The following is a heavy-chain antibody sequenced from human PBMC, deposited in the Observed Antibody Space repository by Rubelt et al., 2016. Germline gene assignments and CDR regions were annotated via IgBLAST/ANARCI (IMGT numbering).Heavy chain of an antibody. J-gene: IGHJ6*02. Sequence: QVQLVQSGAEVKKPGASVKVSCRTSGQSFTTFYMHWVRQAPGQGLEWIGWINPNSGGTHYAQEFNGRVTLTRDTSISTAYMELNSLKSDDTAVYYCASVVPGSYYYYGMDVWGQGTTVTVSS. D-gene: IGHD1-26*01. CDR2: INPNSGGT. V-gene: IGHV1-2*02. CDR1: GQSFTTFY. CDR3: ASVVPGSYYYYGMDV.